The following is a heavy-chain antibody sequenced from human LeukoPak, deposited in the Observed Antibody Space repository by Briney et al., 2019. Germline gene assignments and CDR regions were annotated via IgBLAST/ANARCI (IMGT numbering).Heavy chain of an antibody. Sequence: GGSLRLSCAASGFTFSSYSMNWVRQAPGKGLEWVSYISSSSSTIYYADSVKGRFTISRDNPKNSLYLQMNSLRAEDTAVYYCARDRREVTMIVPFDYWGQGTLVTVSS. CDR2: ISSSSSTI. V-gene: IGHV3-48*01. J-gene: IGHJ4*02. CDR1: GFTFSSYS. CDR3: ARDRREVTMIVPFDY. D-gene: IGHD3-22*01.